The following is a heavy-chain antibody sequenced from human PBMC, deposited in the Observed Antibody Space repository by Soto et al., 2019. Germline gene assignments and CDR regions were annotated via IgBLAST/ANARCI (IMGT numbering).Heavy chain of an antibody. CDR3: ARDTHDYGDSSWYYGMDV. V-gene: IGHV1-18*01. CDR1: GYTFTSYG. Sequence: QVQLVQSGAEVKKPGASVKVSCKASGYTFTSYGISWVRQAPGQGLEWMGWISAYNGNTNYAQKLQGRVTMTTDTSTSTADMELRRLRSDDTAVYYCARDTHDYGDSSWYYGMDVWGQGTTVTVSS. J-gene: IGHJ6*02. D-gene: IGHD4-17*01. CDR2: ISAYNGNT.